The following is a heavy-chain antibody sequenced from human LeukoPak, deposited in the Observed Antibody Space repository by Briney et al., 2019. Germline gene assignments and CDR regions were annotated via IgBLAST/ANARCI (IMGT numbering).Heavy chain of an antibody. J-gene: IGHJ4*02. D-gene: IGHD6-13*01. Sequence: GRSLRLSCAASGFTFDDYAMNWVRQAPGKGLEWVSGISWNSGRIVYADSVKGRFTISRDNAKNFLYLQMNSLRAEDMALYYCAKDVLPITAAATRFDYWGQGTLVTVSS. CDR2: ISWNSGRI. CDR3: AKDVLPITAAATRFDY. V-gene: IGHV3-9*03. CDR1: GFTFDDYA.